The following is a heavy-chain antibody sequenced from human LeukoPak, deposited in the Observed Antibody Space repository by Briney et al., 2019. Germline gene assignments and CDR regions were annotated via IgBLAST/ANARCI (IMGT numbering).Heavy chain of an antibody. Sequence: PGGSLRLSCAASGFTFSSYAMHWVRQAPGKGLEWVAVISYDGSNKHYADSVKGRFTISRDNSKNMLYLQMNSLRAEDTAVYYCARTPGYYLYYFDYWGQGTLVTVSS. CDR2: ISYDGSNK. D-gene: IGHD3-22*01. V-gene: IGHV3-30-3*01. CDR3: ARTPGYYLYYFDY. CDR1: GFTFSSYA. J-gene: IGHJ4*02.